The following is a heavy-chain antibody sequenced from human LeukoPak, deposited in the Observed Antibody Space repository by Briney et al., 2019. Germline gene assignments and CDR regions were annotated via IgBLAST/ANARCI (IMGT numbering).Heavy chain of an antibody. D-gene: IGHD4-17*01. J-gene: IGHJ4*02. Sequence: QSGGSLRLSCAASGFTFEVFAMRWVRQAPRRGLGWVSGISWNNGSIGYADSVKGRFTISRYNSKNSMYLQMNSLRAEDTAVYYCAKVSSGDSAFDYWGQGTLVTVSS. V-gene: IGHV3-9*01. CDR1: GFTFEVFA. CDR2: ISWNNGSI. CDR3: AKVSSGDSAFDY.